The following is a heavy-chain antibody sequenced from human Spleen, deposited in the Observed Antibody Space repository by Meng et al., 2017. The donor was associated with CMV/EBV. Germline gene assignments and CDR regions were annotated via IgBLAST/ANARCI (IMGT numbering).Heavy chain of an antibody. J-gene: IGHJ4*02. V-gene: IGHV5-51*01. D-gene: IGHD1-26*01. Sequence: KVSCKGSEYSFSTYWIGWVRQMPGKGLEWMGIIYPGDSEIRYSPSFQGQVTISADKSISTAYMQWSSLKASDTAIYYCARLEWELLPFDYWGQGTLVTVSS. CDR2: IYPGDSEI. CDR1: EYSFSTYW. CDR3: ARLEWELLPFDY.